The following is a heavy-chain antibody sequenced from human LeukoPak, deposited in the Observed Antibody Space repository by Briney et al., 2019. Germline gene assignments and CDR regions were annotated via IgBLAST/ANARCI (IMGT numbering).Heavy chain of an antibody. CDR1: GGSFSGYY. V-gene: IGHV4-34*01. CDR3: ARLPRMYCSSTSCYAGSRGNYYYGMDV. D-gene: IGHD2-2*01. CDR2: INHSGST. J-gene: IGHJ6*04. Sequence: SETLSLTRAVYGGSFSGYYWSWIRQPPGKGLEWIGEINHSGSTNYNPSLKSRVTISVDTSKNQFSLKLSSVTAADTAVYYCARLPRMYCSSTSCYAGSRGNYYYGMDVWGKGTTVTVSS.